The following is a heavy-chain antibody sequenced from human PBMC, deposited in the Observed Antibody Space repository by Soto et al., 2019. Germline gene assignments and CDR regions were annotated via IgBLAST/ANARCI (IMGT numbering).Heavy chain of an antibody. CDR3: ARRARPDFYYMDV. CDR2: ISSNGVGT. Sequence: GGSLRLSCAASGFTLGGYAMDWVRQAQGKGLEYVSGISSNGVGTYYANSVQGRFTISRDNSKNTVYLQMGSLRPEDMAVYYCARRARPDFYYMDVWGKGTTVTVSS. CDR1: GFTLGGYA. V-gene: IGHV3-64*01. D-gene: IGHD6-6*01. J-gene: IGHJ6*03.